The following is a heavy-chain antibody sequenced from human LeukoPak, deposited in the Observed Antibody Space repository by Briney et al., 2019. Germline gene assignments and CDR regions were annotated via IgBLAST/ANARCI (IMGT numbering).Heavy chain of an antibody. CDR1: GGSISSGGYY. CDR2: IYYSGST. D-gene: IGHD6-19*01. V-gene: IGHV4-61*08. CDR3: ARLNSSGWSKNTIDY. J-gene: IGHJ4*02. Sequence: SETLSLTCTVSGGSISSGGYYWSWIRQHPGKGLEWIGYIYYSGSTNYNPSLKSRVTISVDTSKNQFSLKLSSVTAADTAVYYCARLNSSGWSKNTIDYWGQGTLVTVSS.